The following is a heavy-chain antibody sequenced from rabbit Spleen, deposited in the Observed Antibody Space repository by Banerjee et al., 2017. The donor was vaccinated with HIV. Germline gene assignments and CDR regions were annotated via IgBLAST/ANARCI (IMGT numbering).Heavy chain of an antibody. CDR1: GFSFSNSDY. CDR2: IAGDSSGFT. V-gene: IGHV1S45*01. J-gene: IGHJ6*01. Sequence: QEQLVESGGGLVQPEGSLTVTCTASGFSFSNSDYMCWVRQAPGKGLEWISCIAGDSSGFTYSATWAKGRFTCSKTSSTTVTLQMTSLTVADTATYCCARDTGTSFSSYGMDLWGQGTIVTVS. CDR3: ARDTGTSFSSYGMDL. D-gene: IGHD7-1*01.